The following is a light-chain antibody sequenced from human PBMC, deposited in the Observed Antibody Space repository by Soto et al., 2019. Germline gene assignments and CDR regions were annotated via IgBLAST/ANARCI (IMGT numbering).Light chain of an antibody. CDR1: QSVSNNY. J-gene: IGKJ1*01. CDR3: QQYGSSGT. CDR2: GAS. Sequence: EIVLTRSPGTLSLSPGERATLSCRASQSVSNNYLAWYQQKPGQAPRLLIYGASNRATGIPDRFSGSGSGTDFPLNISRLEPEDFAVYYCQQYGSSGTFGQGTKVDIK. V-gene: IGKV3-20*01.